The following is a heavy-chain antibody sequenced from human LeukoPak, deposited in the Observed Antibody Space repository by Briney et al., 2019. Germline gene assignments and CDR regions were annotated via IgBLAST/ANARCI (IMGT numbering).Heavy chain of an antibody. V-gene: IGHV3-21*01. J-gene: IGHJ4*02. Sequence: AGGSLRLSCAASGFTFSSYAMSWVRQAPGKGLEWVSSFGTRSTSIYHAGSVKGRFAISRDNAKNSLYLQMNSLRAEDTALYYCAREVSEGFDFWGQGTLVTVSS. D-gene: IGHD3-22*01. CDR1: GFTFSSYA. CDR3: AREVSEGFDF. CDR2: FGTRSTSI.